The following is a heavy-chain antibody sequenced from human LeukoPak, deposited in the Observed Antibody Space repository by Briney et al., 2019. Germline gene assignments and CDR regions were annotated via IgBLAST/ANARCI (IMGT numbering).Heavy chain of an antibody. CDR3: ARDRKVYGIDY. Sequence: GGSLRLSCAASGFTFSSCWMSWVRQAPGKGLEWVANIKQDGSEKYYVDSVKGRFTISRDNAKNSLYLQMNSLRAEDTAVYYCARDRKVYGIDYWGQGTLVTVSS. CDR2: IKQDGSEK. J-gene: IGHJ4*02. V-gene: IGHV3-7*01. D-gene: IGHD6-6*01. CDR1: GFTFSSCW.